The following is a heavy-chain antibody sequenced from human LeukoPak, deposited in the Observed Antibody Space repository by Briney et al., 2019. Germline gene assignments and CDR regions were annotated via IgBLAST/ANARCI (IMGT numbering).Heavy chain of an antibody. Sequence: SETLSLTCTVSSGSISSSSYYWGWIRQPPGKGLEWIGGIYYSGSTYYNPSLKSRVTISVDTSKNQFSLKLSSVTAADTAVYYCVPYGDYDYWGQGTLVTVSS. CDR1: SGSISSSSYY. CDR3: VPYGDYDY. V-gene: IGHV4-39*01. J-gene: IGHJ4*02. D-gene: IGHD4-17*01. CDR2: IYYSGST.